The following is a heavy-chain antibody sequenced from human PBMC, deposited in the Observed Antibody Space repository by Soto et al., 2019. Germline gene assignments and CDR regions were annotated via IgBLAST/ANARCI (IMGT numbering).Heavy chain of an antibody. J-gene: IGHJ3*02. CDR3: ARGDYYDSSGPFSDAFDI. D-gene: IGHD3-22*01. CDR2: IKPDGSEK. Sequence: EMPLVESGGGLVQPGGSLRLSCAASGFTFSTYWMSWVRQAPGKGLEWVANIKPDGSEKWYVDSVKGRFTISRDNATNSLYLQMNSLRAEDTAVYYCARGDYYDSSGPFSDAFDIWGQGTMVTVSS. CDR1: GFTFSTYW. V-gene: IGHV3-7*04.